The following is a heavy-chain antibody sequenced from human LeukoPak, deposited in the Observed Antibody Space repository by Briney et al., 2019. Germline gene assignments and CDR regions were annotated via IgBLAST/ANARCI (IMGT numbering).Heavy chain of an antibody. CDR2: IYYSGST. CDR3: ARDGYYYDSSGYYP. CDR1: GGSISSSSYY. V-gene: IGHV4-39*07. D-gene: IGHD3-22*01. Sequence: TSETLSLTCTVSGGSISSSSYYWGWIRQPPGKGLEWIGSIYYSGSTYYNPSLKSRVTISVDTSKNQFSLKLSSVTAADTAVYYCARDGYYYDSSGYYPWGQGTLVTVSS. J-gene: IGHJ5*02.